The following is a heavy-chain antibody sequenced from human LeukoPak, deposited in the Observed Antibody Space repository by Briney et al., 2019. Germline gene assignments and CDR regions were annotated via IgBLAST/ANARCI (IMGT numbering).Heavy chain of an antibody. CDR1: GFTVSSNY. Sequence: PGGSLRLSCAASGFTVSSNYMSWVRQAPGKGLEWVSVIYSGGSTYYADSVKGRFTISRDNSKNTLYLQMNSLRAEDTAVYYCASPGRDYGGYSLDYWGQGTLVTVSS. CDR3: ASPGRDYGGYSLDY. CDR2: IYSGGST. D-gene: IGHD4-17*01. J-gene: IGHJ4*02. V-gene: IGHV3-53*01.